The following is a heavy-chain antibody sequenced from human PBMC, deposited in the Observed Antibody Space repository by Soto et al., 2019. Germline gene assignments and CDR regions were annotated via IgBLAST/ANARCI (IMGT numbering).Heavy chain of an antibody. V-gene: IGHV3-66*01. CDR3: ARGSLY. CDR1: GLSVSSND. Sequence: PGGSLRLSCAASGLSVSSNDISWVRPAPGKGLECVSIIYSDNNTFYVDSVKGRFIISRDNSKNTVYLQMNSLRADDTAVYYCARGSLYWGQGTLVTVSS. J-gene: IGHJ4*01. CDR2: IYSDNNT.